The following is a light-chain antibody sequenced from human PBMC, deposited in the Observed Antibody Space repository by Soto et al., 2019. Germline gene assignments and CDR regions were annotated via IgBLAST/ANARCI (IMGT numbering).Light chain of an antibody. CDR2: EVT. J-gene: IGLJ3*02. CDR1: NSDLGNYKY. V-gene: IGLV2-14*01. CDR3: SSYTTTITV. Sequence: QSVLTQPASVSGSPGQSVTIPCTGTNSDLGNYKYVSWYQQYPRKPPQLLIYEVTNRPLGVSNRFSGSKSGNTASLTISGLQAEDEADYYCSSYTTTITVFGGGTKVTVL.